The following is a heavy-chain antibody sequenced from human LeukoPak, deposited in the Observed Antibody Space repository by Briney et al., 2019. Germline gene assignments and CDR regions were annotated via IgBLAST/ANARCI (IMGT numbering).Heavy chain of an antibody. CDR3: ARATEYGSGSYPEGY. CDR1: GFTFSSYA. CDR2: ISYDGSNK. J-gene: IGHJ4*02. Sequence: PGGSLRLSCAASGFTFSSYAMHWVRQAPGKGLEWVAVISYDGSNKYYADSVKGRFTISRDNSKNTLYLQMNSLRAEDTAVYYCARATEYGSGSYPEGYWGQGTLVIVSS. D-gene: IGHD3-10*01. V-gene: IGHV3-30*04.